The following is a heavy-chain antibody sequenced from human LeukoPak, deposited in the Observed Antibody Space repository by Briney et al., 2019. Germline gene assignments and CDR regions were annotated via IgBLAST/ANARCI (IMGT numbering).Heavy chain of an antibody. Sequence: GGSLRLSCAASGFSLGTYWMRWVRQAPGKGLEGVANIKQDGSEKHYGDSVRGRFTISRDNAKNELYLQMRSLRVEDTAVYYCVREYGDYQAPFDYWGQGTLVTVSS. J-gene: IGHJ4*02. CDR1: GFSLGTYW. V-gene: IGHV3-7*05. CDR2: IKQDGSEK. D-gene: IGHD4-17*01. CDR3: VREYGDYQAPFDY.